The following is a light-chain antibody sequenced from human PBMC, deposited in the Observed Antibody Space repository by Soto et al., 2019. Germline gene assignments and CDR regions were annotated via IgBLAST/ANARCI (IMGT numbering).Light chain of an antibody. CDR2: EVI. CDR1: SSDVGGYNY. J-gene: IGLJ3*02. V-gene: IGLV2-8*01. Sequence: QSALTQPRSVSGSPGQSVTISCTGTSSDVGGYNYVSWYQQHPGKAPKLMIYEVIKRPSGVPDRFSGSKSGNTASLTVSGLQAEDEADYYCSSYAGSNNVEWLFGGGTKLTVL. CDR3: SSYAGSNNVEWL.